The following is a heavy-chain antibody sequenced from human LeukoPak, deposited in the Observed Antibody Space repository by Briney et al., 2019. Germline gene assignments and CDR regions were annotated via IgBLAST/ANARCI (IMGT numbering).Heavy chain of an antibody. Sequence: GGSLRLSCAASGVTVSSNYMNWVRQAPGKGLEWVSRISSDGSSTTYADSVKGRFTISRDNAKNTLYLQMNSLRAEDTAVYYCARDWGGYGPTSHDYWGQGTLVTVSS. CDR3: ARDWGGYGPTSHDY. V-gene: IGHV3-74*01. CDR1: GVTVSSNY. D-gene: IGHD3-16*01. CDR2: ISSDGSST. J-gene: IGHJ4*02.